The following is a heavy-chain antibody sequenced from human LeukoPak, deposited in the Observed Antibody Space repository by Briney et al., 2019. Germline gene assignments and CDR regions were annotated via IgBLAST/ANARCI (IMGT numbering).Heavy chain of an antibody. V-gene: IGHV3-21*04. CDR3: AKDSDITMIVVVNLLFDY. CDR1: GFTFSSYS. J-gene: IGHJ4*02. D-gene: IGHD3-22*01. CDR2: ISSSSSYI. Sequence: PGGSLRLSCAASGFTFSSYSMNWVRQAPGKGLEWVSSISSSSSYIYYAGSVKGRFTISRDNSKNTLYLQMNSLRAEDTAVYYCAKDSDITMIVVVNLLFDYWGQGTLVTVSS.